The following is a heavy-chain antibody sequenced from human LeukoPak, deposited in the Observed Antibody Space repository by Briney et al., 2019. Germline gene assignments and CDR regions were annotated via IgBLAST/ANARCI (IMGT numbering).Heavy chain of an antibody. Sequence: HPGASLRLSCVASGFTFSTQGKHWVSQAPRKGLEWGALISNDGSNAYYGDSVKGRFTISIYNSKNTVYLHMGGLRSDDTAVYFCANACTGDTTCFYVYYWGRGTLGSLSS. D-gene: IGHD2/OR15-2a*01. CDR3: ANACTGDTTCFYVYY. CDR2: ISNDGSNA. CDR1: GFTFSTQG. J-gene: IGHJ4*02. V-gene: IGHV3-30*18.